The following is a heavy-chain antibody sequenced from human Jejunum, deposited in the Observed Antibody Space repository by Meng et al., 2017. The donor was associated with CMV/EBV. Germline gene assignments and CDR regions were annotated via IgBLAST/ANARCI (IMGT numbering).Heavy chain of an antibody. CDR2: INPSNSTT. D-gene: IGHD2-2*01. CDR3: ARRTDLIVGAGSLYSWFDP. CDR1: FSDIY. V-gene: IGHV1-2*02. J-gene: IGHJ5*02. Sequence: FSDIYMQWLQQGPRQGLEWVRSINPSNSTTNYAQQVRGTITMTRDASISAAYMGRNRLGSDDTAVCYCARRTDLIVGAGSLYSWFDPWGQGTLVTVSS.